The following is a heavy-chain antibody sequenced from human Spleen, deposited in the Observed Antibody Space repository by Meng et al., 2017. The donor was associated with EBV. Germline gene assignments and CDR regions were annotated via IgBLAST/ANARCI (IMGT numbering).Heavy chain of an antibody. D-gene: IGHD3-16*01. V-gene: IGHV4-34*01. Sequence: VPLQHCGVRLFKPSETLSLTCAVYGGSFTGYYWTWIRQPPGKGLEWIGEISRSGSTISNPSLKSRVTISLDTSKNQFSLKLSSVTAADTAVYYCARRGGVDYWGQGTLVTVSS. CDR2: ISRSGST. CDR1: GGSFTGYY. J-gene: IGHJ4*02. CDR3: ARRGGVDY.